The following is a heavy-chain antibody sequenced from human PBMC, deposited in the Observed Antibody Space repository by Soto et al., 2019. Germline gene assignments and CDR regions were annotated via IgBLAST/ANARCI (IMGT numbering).Heavy chain of an antibody. J-gene: IGHJ4*02. CDR1: GYTFTSYG. CDR3: ARVPRYDFWSGYYTNYFDY. D-gene: IGHD3-3*01. Sequence: QVQLVQSGAEVKKPGASVKVSCKASGYTFTSYGISWVRQAPGQGLEWMGWISAYNGNTNYAQKLQGRVTMTTDTSTSKGYMGVWSLRSDATAVYSCARVPRYDFWSGYYTNYFDYWGQGTLVTVSS. V-gene: IGHV1-18*01. CDR2: ISAYNGNT.